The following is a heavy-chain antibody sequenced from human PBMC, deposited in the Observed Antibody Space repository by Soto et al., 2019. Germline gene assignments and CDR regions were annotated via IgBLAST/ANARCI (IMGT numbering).Heavy chain of an antibody. J-gene: IGHJ4*02. CDR2: IYFDGITT. CDR3: ARGGAMGVDY. D-gene: IGHD1-26*01. Sequence: VGSLRLSCAASGFTFNTHWMHWVRQAPGKGLVWVSRIYFDGITTNYADSVKGRLTVSRDNAKNTVYLHVNTLRDEDTAVYYCARGGAMGVDYWGQGTLVTVSS. CDR1: GFTFNTHW. V-gene: IGHV3-74*01.